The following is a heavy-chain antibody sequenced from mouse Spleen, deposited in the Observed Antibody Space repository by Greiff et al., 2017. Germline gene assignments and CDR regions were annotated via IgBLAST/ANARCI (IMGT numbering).Heavy chain of an antibody. CDR3: AKVPSMVTYWYFDV. Sequence: QVQLQQPGAELVKPGASVKLSCKASGYTFTSYWMHWVKQRPGRGLEWIGRIDPNSGGTKYNEKFKSKATLTVDKPSSTAYMQLSSLTSEDSAVYDCAKVPSMVTYWYFDVWGAGTTVTVSS. D-gene: IGHD2-10*02. V-gene: IGHV1-72*01. CDR2: IDPNSGGT. J-gene: IGHJ1*01. CDR1: GYTFTSYW.